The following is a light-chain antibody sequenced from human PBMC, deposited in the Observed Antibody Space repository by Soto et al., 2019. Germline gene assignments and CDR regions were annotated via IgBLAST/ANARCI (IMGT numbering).Light chain of an antibody. CDR2: STN. CDR3: AAWDDSLNGVV. V-gene: IGLV1-44*01. CDR1: SSNIGSNT. Sequence: QSVLTQPPSASGTPGQRVAISYSGSSSNIGSNTVNWYQQLPGTAPKLLIYSTNQRPSGVPDRFSGSKSGTSASLAISGLQSEDEADYYCAAWDDSLNGVVFGGGTKLTVL. J-gene: IGLJ2*01.